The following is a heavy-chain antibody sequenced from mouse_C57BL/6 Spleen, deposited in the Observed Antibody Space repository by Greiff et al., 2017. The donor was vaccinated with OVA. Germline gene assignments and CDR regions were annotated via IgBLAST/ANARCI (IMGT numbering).Heavy chain of an antibody. CDR2: IYPRSGNT. CDR3: ARFWTTVVASYYAMDY. V-gene: IGHV1-81*01. D-gene: IGHD1-1*01. J-gene: IGHJ4*01. Sequence: QVQLQQSGAELARPGASVKLSCKASGYTFTSYGISWVKQRTGQGLEWIGEIYPRSGNTYYNEKFKGKATLTADKSSSTAYMELRSLTSEDSAVYFCARFWTTVVASYYAMDYWGQGTSVTVSS. CDR1: GYTFTSYG.